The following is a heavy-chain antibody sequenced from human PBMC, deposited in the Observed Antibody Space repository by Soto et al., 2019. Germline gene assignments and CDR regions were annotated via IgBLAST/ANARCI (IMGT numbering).Heavy chain of an antibody. CDR2: IIPIFGTA. CDR3: ATILWFGELPNYYYGMDV. Sequence: SVKVSCKASGGTFSSYAISWVRQAPGQGLEWMGGIIPIFGTANYAQKFQGRVTITADESTSTAYMELSSLRSEDTAVYYCATILWFGELPNYYYGMDVWGQGTTVTVSS. CDR1: GGTFSSYA. D-gene: IGHD3-10*01. J-gene: IGHJ6*02. V-gene: IGHV1-69*13.